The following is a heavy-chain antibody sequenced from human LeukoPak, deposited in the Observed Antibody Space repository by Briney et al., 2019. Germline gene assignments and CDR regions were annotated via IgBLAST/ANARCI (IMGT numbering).Heavy chain of an antibody. D-gene: IGHD1-26*01. CDR2: MNPNSGNT. CDR3: ARDSGAMVYYFDY. Sequence: ASVTVSCTASGYTFTSYDINWVRQATGQGLEWMGWMNPNSGNTGYAQKFQGRVTMTRDTSTSTVYMELSSLRSEDTAVYYCARDSGAMVYYFDYWGQGTLVTVSS. CDR1: GYTFTSYD. V-gene: IGHV1-8*01. J-gene: IGHJ4*02.